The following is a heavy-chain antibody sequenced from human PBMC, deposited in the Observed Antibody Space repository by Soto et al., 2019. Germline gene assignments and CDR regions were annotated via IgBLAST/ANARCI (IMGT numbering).Heavy chain of an antibody. Sequence: QVQLVQSGAEVKKPGSSVKVSCKASGGTFSSYTISWVRQAPGQGLEWMGRIIPILGIANYAQKFQGRVTITADKSTSTAYMELSSLRSEDTAVYYCARGEGDIVVVPAAPYYYYGMDVWGQGTTVTVSS. D-gene: IGHD2-2*01. J-gene: IGHJ6*02. CDR1: GGTFSSYT. CDR3: ARGEGDIVVVPAAPYYYYGMDV. V-gene: IGHV1-69*02. CDR2: IIPILGIA.